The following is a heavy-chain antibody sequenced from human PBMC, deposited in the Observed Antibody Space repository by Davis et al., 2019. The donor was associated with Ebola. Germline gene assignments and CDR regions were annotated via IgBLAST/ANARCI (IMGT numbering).Heavy chain of an antibody. D-gene: IGHD1-26*01. V-gene: IGHV4-34*01. Sequence: SETLSLTRAVYGGSFSGYYWSWIRQPPGKGLEWIGEINHSGSTNYNPSLKSRVTISVDTSKNQFSLKLSSVTAADTAVYYCARGIVGATNWGQGTLVTVSS. J-gene: IGHJ4*02. CDR2: INHSGST. CDR3: ARGIVGATN. CDR1: GGSFSGYY.